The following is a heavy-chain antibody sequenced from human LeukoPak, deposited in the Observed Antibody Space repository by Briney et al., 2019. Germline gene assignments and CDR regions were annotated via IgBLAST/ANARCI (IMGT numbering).Heavy chain of an antibody. CDR3: ARKSDTIYSDVFDY. CDR1: GYTFTGYY. J-gene: IGHJ4*02. CDR2: INPNSGGT. D-gene: IGHD4-17*01. Sequence: ASVKVSCKASGYTFTGYYMHWVRQAPRQGLEWMGWINPNSGGTNYAQKFQGRVTMTRDTSISTAYMELSRLRSDDTAVYYCARKSDTIYSDVFDYWGQGTLVTVSS. V-gene: IGHV1-2*02.